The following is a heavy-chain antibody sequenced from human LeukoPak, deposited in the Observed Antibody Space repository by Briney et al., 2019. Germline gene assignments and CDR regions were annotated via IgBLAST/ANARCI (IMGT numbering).Heavy chain of an antibody. CDR1: GFTFSNYE. CDR2: ISDRGASA. Sequence: GGSLRLSCAASGFTFSNYEMNWVRQAPGKGLEWVSAISDRGASAYYADAVRGRFTVSRDSSKNTLYLQMNSLRAEDTAVYYCAKWNGSGSYYFGGQGTLVTVSS. CDR3: AKWNGSGSYYF. V-gene: IGHV3-23*01. D-gene: IGHD3-10*01. J-gene: IGHJ4*02.